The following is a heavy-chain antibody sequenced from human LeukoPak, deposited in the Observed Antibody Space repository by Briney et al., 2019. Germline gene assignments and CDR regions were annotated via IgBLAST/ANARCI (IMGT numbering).Heavy chain of an antibody. D-gene: IGHD3-10*01. J-gene: IGHJ5*02. CDR3: AREVEVNYYGSGSYLLGWFDP. Sequence: GASVKVSCKASGYTFTGYYMHWVRQAPGQGLEWMGRINPNSGGTNYAQKFQGRVTMTRDTSISTAYMELSRLRSDDTAVYYCAREVEVNYYGSGSYLLGWFDPWGQGTLVTVSS. CDR2: INPNSGGT. CDR1: GYTFTGYY. V-gene: IGHV1-2*06.